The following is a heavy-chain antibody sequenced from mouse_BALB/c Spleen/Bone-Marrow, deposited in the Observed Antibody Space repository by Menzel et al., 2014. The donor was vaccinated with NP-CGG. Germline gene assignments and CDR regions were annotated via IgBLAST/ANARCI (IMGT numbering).Heavy chain of an antibody. CDR1: NYSFTEYF. Sequence: EVQRVESGPELVKPGASVKISCKASNYSFTEYFMNWVKQSHGKSLEWIGRINPYNGDTFYNQKFKDKATLTVDRSSSTAHMELLSLTSDDSAVYYCGRVDLSTMIITYWGRGTLVTVSA. D-gene: IGHD2-4*01. J-gene: IGHJ3*01. V-gene: IGHV1-37*01. CDR3: GRVDLSTMIITY. CDR2: INPYNGDT.